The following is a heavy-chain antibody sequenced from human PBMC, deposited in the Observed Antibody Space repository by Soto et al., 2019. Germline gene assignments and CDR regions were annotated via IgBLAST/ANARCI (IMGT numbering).Heavy chain of an antibody. CDR3: AGSTYYYDKAFNI. Sequence: QLQLQESGSGLVKPSQTLSLTCAVSGGSIISNVYSWSWIRQPPGKGLEWIEYIYHSGSTHYNPSLTSRATISMDRSKNQFSLELSSVTAADTAAYFCAGSTYYYDKAFNIWGQGTMVTVSS. CDR1: GGSIISNVYS. J-gene: IGHJ3*02. D-gene: IGHD3-22*01. V-gene: IGHV4-30-2*01. CDR2: IYHSGST.